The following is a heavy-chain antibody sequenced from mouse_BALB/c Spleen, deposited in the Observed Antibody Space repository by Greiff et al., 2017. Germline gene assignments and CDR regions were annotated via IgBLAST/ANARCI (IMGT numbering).Heavy chain of an antibody. Sequence: EVKLMESGPGLVKPSQSLSLTCTVTGYSFTSYYAWYWIRQSPGNQLEWMGYISYSGSTSYNPSLKSRISITRDTSKNQFFLQLNSVTNEDTATYYCARSDYYGSSPYWGQGTTLTVSS. J-gene: IGHJ2*01. CDR3: ARSDYYGSSPY. CDR1: GYSFTSYYA. V-gene: IGHV3-2*02. CDR2: ISYSGST. D-gene: IGHD1-1*01.